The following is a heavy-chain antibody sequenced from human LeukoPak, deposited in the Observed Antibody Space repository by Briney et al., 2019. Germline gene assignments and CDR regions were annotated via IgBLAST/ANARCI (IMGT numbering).Heavy chain of an antibody. CDR2: INSDGSST. J-gene: IGHJ4*02. CDR1: GFTFSNYW. V-gene: IGHV3-74*01. D-gene: IGHD6-13*01. CDR3: ARDSSSSSWHFDY. Sequence: GGSLRLSCAASGFTFSNYWMHWVRHAPGKGLVWVSRINSDGSSTSYADSVKGRFTISRDNAKNTLYLQMNSLRAEDTAVYYCARDSSSSSWHFDYWVQGTLVTVSS.